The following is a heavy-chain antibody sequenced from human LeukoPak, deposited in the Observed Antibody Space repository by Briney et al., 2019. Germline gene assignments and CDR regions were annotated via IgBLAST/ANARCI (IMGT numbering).Heavy chain of an antibody. CDR2: VYYSGST. D-gene: IGHD3-9*01. CDR1: GDSVPDSLVS. Sequence: PSETLSLTCSVSGDSVPDSLVSRGCIRQPPRKGLEWVGNVYYSGSTASNPSLRSRVTMSVDTSKNQFALKMRSVTTADTAVYYCVRLRKGRYFDYIFDLGGQGTLVTVSS. J-gene: IGHJ4*02. V-gene: IGHV4-39*01. CDR3: VRLRKGRYFDYIFDL.